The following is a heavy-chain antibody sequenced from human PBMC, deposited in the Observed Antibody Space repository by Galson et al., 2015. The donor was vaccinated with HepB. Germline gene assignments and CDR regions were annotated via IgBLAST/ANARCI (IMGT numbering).Heavy chain of an antibody. Sequence: SVKVSCKASGYTFTSYGISWVRQAPGQGLEWMGWISAYNGNTNYAQKFQGRVTMTRNTSISTAYMELSSLRSEDTAVYYCARGGGEFCGSTSCYEYWGQGTLVTVSS. CDR2: ISAYNGNT. J-gene: IGHJ4*02. D-gene: IGHD2-2*01. CDR3: ARGGGEFCGSTSCYEY. V-gene: IGHV1-18*01. CDR1: GYTFTSYG.